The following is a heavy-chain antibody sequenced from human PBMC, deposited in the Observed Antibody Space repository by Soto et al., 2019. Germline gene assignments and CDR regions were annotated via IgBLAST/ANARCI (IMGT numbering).Heavy chain of an antibody. CDR3: AGYCSRSICPEDHYFGLEV. Sequence: SETLSLTSHVSGASIYTYYWNFIRQPLGKGLEGLAYISDGGSTNYNPSPKSRVTISVDASKKQVCMKMSSVSDADTAIYFCAGYCSRSICPEDHYFGLEVWGQGNTVT. V-gene: IGHV4-59*01. CDR1: GASIYTYY. CDR2: ISDGGST. D-gene: IGHD2-2*01. J-gene: IGHJ6*02.